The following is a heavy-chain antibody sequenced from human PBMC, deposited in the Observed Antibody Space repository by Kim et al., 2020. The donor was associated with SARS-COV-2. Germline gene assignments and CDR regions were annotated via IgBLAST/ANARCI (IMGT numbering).Heavy chain of an antibody. CDR2: IIPVLGMA. D-gene: IGHD2-2*01. J-gene: IGHJ6*03. CDR3: ARGVVPGASNYYSYMDV. V-gene: IGHV1-69*04. Sequence: SVKVSCKASGGTFSNYVIDWVRQAPGQGLEWMGRIIPVLGMANYAQKFQGRLTITADKSTNTASMDLSSLRSDDTAVYFCARGVVPGASNYYSYMDVWGTGTTFTVSS. CDR1: GGTFSNYV.